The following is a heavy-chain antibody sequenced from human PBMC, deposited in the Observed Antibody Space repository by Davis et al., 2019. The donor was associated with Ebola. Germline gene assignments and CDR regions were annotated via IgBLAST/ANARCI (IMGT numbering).Heavy chain of an antibody. CDR2: INPNSGGT. CDR3: AREGLGTGTTGDFDY. CDR1: GYTFTGYY. J-gene: IGHJ4*02. Sequence: ASVKVSCKASGYTFTGYYMHWVRQAPGQGLEWMGWINPNSGGTNYAQKFQGRVTMTRDTSISTAYMELSRLRSDDTAVYYCAREGLGTGTTGDFDYWGQGTLVTVSS. V-gene: IGHV1-2*02. D-gene: IGHD1-7*01.